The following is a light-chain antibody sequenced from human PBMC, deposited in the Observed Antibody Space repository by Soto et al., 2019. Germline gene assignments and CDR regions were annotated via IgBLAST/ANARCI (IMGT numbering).Light chain of an antibody. V-gene: IGKV1-8*01. CDR1: QGIANS. CDR2: GAS. Sequence: AIRMTQSPSSLSASTGDRVSITCRASQGIANSLAWYQQKPGKAPKLLMYGASTLQSGVPLRFSGSGSGTDFTLTISSLQSEDFATYYCQQYYSYPQVTFGPGTRLEIK. CDR3: QQYYSYPQVT. J-gene: IGKJ5*01.